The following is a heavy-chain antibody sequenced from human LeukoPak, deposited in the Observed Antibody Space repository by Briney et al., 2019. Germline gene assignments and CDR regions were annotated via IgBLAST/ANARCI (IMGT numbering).Heavy chain of an antibody. Sequence: PGGSLRLSCAASGFTFSNYNMNWVRQTPGKGLEWVSSISGISSYIYYRDSVKGRFTTSRDNARNELYLQLNSLRAEDTAVYYCARASGTYFEYYLDYWGQGTLVTVSS. D-gene: IGHD1-26*01. J-gene: IGHJ4*02. CDR3: ARASGTYFEYYLDY. V-gene: IGHV3-21*01. CDR1: GFTFSNYN. CDR2: ISGISSYI.